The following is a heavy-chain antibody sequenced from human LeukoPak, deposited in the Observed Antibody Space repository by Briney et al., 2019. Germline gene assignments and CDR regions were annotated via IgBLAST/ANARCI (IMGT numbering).Heavy chain of an antibody. V-gene: IGHV3-7*01. J-gene: IGHJ6*03. Sequence: GGSLRLSCAASGFTFSSYWMSWVRQAPGKGLEWVANIKQDGSEKYYVDSVKGRFTISRDNAKNSLYLQMNSLRAEDTAVYYCARDSLDIVVVPAAKRYYYYYYMDVWGKGTTVTVSS. CDR3: ARDSLDIVVVPAAKRYYYYYYMDV. D-gene: IGHD2-2*01. CDR2: IKQDGSEK. CDR1: GFTFSSYW.